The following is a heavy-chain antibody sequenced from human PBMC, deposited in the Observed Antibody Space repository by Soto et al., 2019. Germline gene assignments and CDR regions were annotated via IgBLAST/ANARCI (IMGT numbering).Heavy chain of an antibody. V-gene: IGHV2-5*02. Sequence: QITLKESGPTLEKPTQTLTLTCTFSGFSLSTSGVGVGWIRQPPGKALEWLALIYWDDDKRYRPSLKSRLPIPKYTSINQVVLTMPNVDPVDTATYYCAHSLRRASYSGARCYYFHHWGQRFLVTVSS. J-gene: IGHJ4*02. CDR3: AHSLRRASYSGARCYYFHH. CDR2: IYWDDDK. D-gene: IGHD2-15*01. CDR1: GFSLSTSGVG.